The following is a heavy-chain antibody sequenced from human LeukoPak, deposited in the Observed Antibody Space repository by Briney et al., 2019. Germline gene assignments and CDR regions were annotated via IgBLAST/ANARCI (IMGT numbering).Heavy chain of an antibody. D-gene: IGHD6-6*01. Sequence: TLSLTCTVSGGSISSYYWSWIRQPPGKGLEWIGEINHSGSTNYNPSIKSRVTISVDTSKNKFSLKLSSVTAADTAVYYCARCYSSSSFGWFDLWGQGTLVTVSS. CDR2: INHSGST. CDR1: GGSISSYY. V-gene: IGHV4-34*01. J-gene: IGHJ5*02. CDR3: ARCYSSSSFGWFDL.